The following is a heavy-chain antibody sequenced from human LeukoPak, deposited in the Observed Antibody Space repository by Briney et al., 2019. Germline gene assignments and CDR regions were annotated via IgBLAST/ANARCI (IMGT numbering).Heavy chain of an antibody. J-gene: IGHJ6*03. CDR2: IYYSGST. D-gene: IGHD2-2*01. CDR3: ARVVIYYYYMDV. CDR1: GDFITAYY. V-gene: IGHV4-59*01. Sequence: SETLSLTCTVSGDFITAYYWSWIRQPPGKGLEWIGYIYYSGSTNYNPSLKSRVTISVDTSKNQFSLKLSSVTAADTAVYYCARVVIYYYYMDVWGKGTTVTISS.